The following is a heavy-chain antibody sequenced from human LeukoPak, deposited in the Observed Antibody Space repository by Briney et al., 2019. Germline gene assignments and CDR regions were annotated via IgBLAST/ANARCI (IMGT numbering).Heavy chain of an antibody. J-gene: IGHJ3*02. CDR3: AGDFQSSDYYDSSGYYYRSGAFDI. CDR1: GYTFTGYY. CDR2: INPNSGGT. V-gene: IGHV1-2*04. Sequence: ASVKVSCKASGYTFTGYYMHWVRQAPGQGLEWMGWINPNSGGTNYAQKFQGWVTMTRDTSISTAYMELSRLRSDDTAVYYCAGDFQSSDYYDSSGYYYRSGAFDIWGQGTMVTVSS. D-gene: IGHD3-22*01.